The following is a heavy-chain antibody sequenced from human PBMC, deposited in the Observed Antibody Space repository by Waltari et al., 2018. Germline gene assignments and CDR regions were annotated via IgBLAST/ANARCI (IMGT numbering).Heavy chain of an antibody. CDR3: ATEGKYYDSSGYYYVRYFDY. CDR2: IYTSGST. D-gene: IGHD3-22*01. V-gene: IGHV4-4*07. Sequence: QVQLQESGPGLVKPSETLSLTCTVSGGSISSYYWSWIRQPAGKGLEWIGRIYTSGSTNDNPSLKSRVTMAVDTSKNQFSLKLSSVTAADTAVYYCATEGKYYDSSGYYYVRYFDYWGQGTLVTVSS. CDR1: GGSISSYY. J-gene: IGHJ4*02.